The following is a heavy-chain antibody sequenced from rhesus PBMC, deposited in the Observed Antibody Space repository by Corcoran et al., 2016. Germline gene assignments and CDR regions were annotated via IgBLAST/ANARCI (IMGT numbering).Heavy chain of an antibody. CDR3: ARGGNCLDY. CDR2: IDGNSAGT. CDR1: GGSISGNSN. J-gene: IGHJ4*01. D-gene: IGHD1-44*01. Sequence: QVELHQWGEGLVKPSETLSLTCVVYGGSISGNSNWSWIRQAPGKGLEWIGNIDGNSAGTHYNSSLKMGVIISTDTSKNQFSLKLSSVTAADTAVYYCARGGNCLDYWGQGVLVTVSS. V-gene: IGHV4-73*01.